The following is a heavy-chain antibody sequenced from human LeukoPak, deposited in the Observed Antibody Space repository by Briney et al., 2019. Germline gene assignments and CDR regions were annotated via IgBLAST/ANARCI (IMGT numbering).Heavy chain of an antibody. CDR1: GGSISSYY. CDR2: IYHSGST. D-gene: IGHD5/OR15-5a*01. V-gene: IGHV4-59*12. Sequence: SETLSLTCTVSGGSISSYYWSWIRQPPGKGLEWIGYIYHSGSTYYNPSLKSRVTISVDRSKNQFSLKLSSVTAADTAVYYCARAGRDSVIPWGQGTLVTVSS. J-gene: IGHJ4*02. CDR3: ARAGRDSVIP.